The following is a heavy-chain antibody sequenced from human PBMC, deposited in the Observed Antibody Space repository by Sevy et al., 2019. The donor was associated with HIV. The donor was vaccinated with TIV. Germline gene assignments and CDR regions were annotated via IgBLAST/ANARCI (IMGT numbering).Heavy chain of an antibody. CDR3: ARAGGDCYSKNECWFDS. CDR1: GFTFSAYS. D-gene: IGHD2-21*01. Sequence: GGSLRLSCAASGFTFSAYSRNWVRQAPGKGLEWVSYISSSSGTIYYADSVKGQFTISRDNAKSSLYLQMNGLRAEDTAVYYCARAGGDCYSKNECWFDSWGQGTLVTVSS. J-gene: IGHJ5*01. V-gene: IGHV3-48*01. CDR2: ISSSSGTI.